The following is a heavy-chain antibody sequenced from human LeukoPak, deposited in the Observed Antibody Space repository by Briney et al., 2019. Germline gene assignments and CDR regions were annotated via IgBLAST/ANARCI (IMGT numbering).Heavy chain of an antibody. CDR3: ARDYSGYDLGGY. D-gene: IGHD5-12*01. CDR2: IIPILGIA. Sequence: SVKVSCKASGGTFSSYTISWVRQAPGQGLEWMGRIIPILGIANYAQKFQGRVTITADNSTSTAYMELSSLRSEDPAVYYCARDYSGYDLGGYWGQGTLVTVSS. V-gene: IGHV1-69*04. J-gene: IGHJ4*02. CDR1: GGTFSSYT.